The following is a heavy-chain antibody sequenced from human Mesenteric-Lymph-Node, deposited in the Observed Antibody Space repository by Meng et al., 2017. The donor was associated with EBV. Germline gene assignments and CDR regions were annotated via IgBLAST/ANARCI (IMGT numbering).Heavy chain of an antibody. V-gene: IGHV4-39*01. CDR1: GGPISSSSYY. D-gene: IGHD2-2*03. Sequence: GPVLGNPSATLSLTFTVSGGPISSSSYYWGWFRQPPGKGLDWIGTIFYDGRTHYSSSLESRVTISVDTSKNQFSLKLTSVTAADTAVYYCARPDTSTSIFNLDTWGQGTLVTVSS. CDR2: IFYDGRT. CDR3: ARPDTSTSIFNLDT. J-gene: IGHJ5*02.